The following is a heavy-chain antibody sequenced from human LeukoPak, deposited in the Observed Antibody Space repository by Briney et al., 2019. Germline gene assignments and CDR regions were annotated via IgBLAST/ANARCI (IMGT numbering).Heavy chain of an antibody. CDR2: INTNTGNP. CDR1: GYTFTSYA. V-gene: IGHV7-4-1*02. D-gene: IGHD2/OR15-2a*01. CDR3: ARSPTSTLISYYYYYMDV. J-gene: IGHJ6*03. Sequence: GASVKVSCKASGYTFTSYAMNWVRQAPGQGLEWMGWINTNTGNPTYAQGFTGRFVFSLDTSVSTAYLQISSLKAEDTAVYYCARSPTSTLISYYYYYMDVWGKGTTVTVSS.